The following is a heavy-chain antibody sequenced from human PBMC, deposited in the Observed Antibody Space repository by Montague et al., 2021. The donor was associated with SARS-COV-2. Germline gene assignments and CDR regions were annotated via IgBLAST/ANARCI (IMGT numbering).Heavy chain of an antibody. CDR3: ARDTYSSTSGTLDF. CDR1: GFTFSSHG. D-gene: IGHD6-13*01. V-gene: IGHV3-33*01. CDR2: KWYDGSKE. J-gene: IGHJ4*02. Sequence: SLRLSCAASGFTFSSHGMHWVRQAPGKGLEWVAVKWYDGSKENYADSVKGRFTISRDNSEHMLYLQLNSLRAEDTAVYYCARDTYSSTSGTLDFWGRGTLVTVSS.